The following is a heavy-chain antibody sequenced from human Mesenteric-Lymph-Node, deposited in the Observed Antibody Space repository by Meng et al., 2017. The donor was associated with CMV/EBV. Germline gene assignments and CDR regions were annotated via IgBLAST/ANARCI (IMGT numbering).Heavy chain of an antibody. D-gene: IGHD4-11*01. CDR1: GYSISSGYY. Sequence: SETLSLTCTVSGYSISSGYYWGWIRQPPGKGLEWIGSIYHSGSTYYNPSLKSRVTISVDTSKNQFSLKLSSVTAADTAVYYCARDGMTAVSTYYYHYGMDVWGQGTTVTVSS. J-gene: IGHJ6*02. V-gene: IGHV4-38-2*02. CDR2: IYHSGST. CDR3: ARDGMTAVSTYYYHYGMDV.